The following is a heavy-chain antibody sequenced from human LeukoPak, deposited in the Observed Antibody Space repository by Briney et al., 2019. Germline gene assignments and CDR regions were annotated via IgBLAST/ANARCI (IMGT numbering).Heavy chain of an antibody. CDR3: ARGKTRRGYCSSIECYNLYYSYMDV. Sequence: SETLSLTCAVYGESFSGSSWSWIRQPPGKGLEWIGEIDHSGSTNYNPSLKGRVTISVDTSKNQFSLKLNSVTAADTAVYYCARGKTRRGYCSSIECYNLYYSYMDVWGRGTTVTVS. CDR1: GESFSGSS. V-gene: IGHV4-34*01. CDR2: IDHSGST. J-gene: IGHJ6*03. D-gene: IGHD2-2*01.